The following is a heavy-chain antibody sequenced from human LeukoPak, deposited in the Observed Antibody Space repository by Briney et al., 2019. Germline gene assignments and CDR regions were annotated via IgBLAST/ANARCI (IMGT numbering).Heavy chain of an antibody. J-gene: IGHJ6*03. Sequence: SVKVSCKASGGTFSSYAISWVRQAPGQGLEWMGGIIPIFGTANYAQKFQGRVTITADESTSTAYMELSSLRSEDTAVYYCATKGYSYGNYYYYYYMDVWGKGTTVTVSS. V-gene: IGHV1-69*01. D-gene: IGHD5-18*01. CDR1: GGTFSSYA. CDR2: IIPIFGTA. CDR3: ATKGYSYGNYYYYYYMDV.